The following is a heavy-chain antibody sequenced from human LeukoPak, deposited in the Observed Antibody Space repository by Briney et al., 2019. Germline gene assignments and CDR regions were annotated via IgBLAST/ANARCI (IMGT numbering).Heavy chain of an antibody. CDR2: INHSGST. V-gene: IGHV4-34*01. CDR3: ARYSPYFDY. CDR1: GGSFGGYY. J-gene: IGHJ4*02. Sequence: PSETLSLTCAVYGGSFGGYYWSWIRQPPGKGLEWIGEINHSGSTNYNPSLKSRVTISVDTSKNQFSLKLSSVTAADTAVYYCARYSPYFDYWGQGTLVTVSS. D-gene: IGHD5-18*01.